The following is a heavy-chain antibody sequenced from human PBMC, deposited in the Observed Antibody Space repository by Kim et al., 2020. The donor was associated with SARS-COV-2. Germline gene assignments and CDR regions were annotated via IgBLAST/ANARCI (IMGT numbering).Heavy chain of an antibody. Sequence: GGSLRLSCAASGFTFSSFAMHWVRQAPGKGLEWVAVISYDGSNKYYADSVKGRFTISRDNSKNTLYLQMNSLRAEDTAVYYCARGLVPAAQTRRHYYYYYGMDVWGQGTTVTVSS. D-gene: IGHD2-2*01. V-gene: IGHV3-30*04. CDR3: ARGLVPAAQTRRHYYYYYGMDV. CDR2: ISYDGSNK. CDR1: GFTFSSFA. J-gene: IGHJ6*02.